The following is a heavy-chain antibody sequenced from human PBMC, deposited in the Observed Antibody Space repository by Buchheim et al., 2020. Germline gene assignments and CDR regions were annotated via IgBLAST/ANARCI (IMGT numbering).Heavy chain of an antibody. V-gene: IGHV4-39*07. Sequence: QLQLQESGPGLVKPSETLSLSCSVSGGSVRSGSYYWGWIRQPPGKGLEWIATMYFSGSTYYNPSLKSRVTISMDTSKHQFSLELSSVTAADTALYYCARVPLTYYYDGSGKVHYFDNWGQGTL. CDR2: MYFSGST. D-gene: IGHD3-22*01. CDR3: ARVPLTYYYDGSGKVHYFDN. CDR1: GGSVRSGSYY. J-gene: IGHJ4*02.